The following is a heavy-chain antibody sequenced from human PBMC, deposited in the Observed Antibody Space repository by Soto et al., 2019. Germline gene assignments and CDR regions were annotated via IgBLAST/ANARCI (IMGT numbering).Heavy chain of an antibody. CDR3: AKDTSSSPYYMDV. CDR1: GFTFSNFA. J-gene: IGHJ6*03. D-gene: IGHD2-2*01. CDR2: ITGSTGTT. Sequence: EVHILESGGGSVQPGGSLRLSCAASGFTFSNFAMSWVRHAPGKGLEWVSEITGSTGTTYYADSVRGRFIISRDNSKNTLLLQMNSLRAEDTAVYYCAKDTSSSPYYMDVWGKGTTVTVSS. V-gene: IGHV3-23*01.